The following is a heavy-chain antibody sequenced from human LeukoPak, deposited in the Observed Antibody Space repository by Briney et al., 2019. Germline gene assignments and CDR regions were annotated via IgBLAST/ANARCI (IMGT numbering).Heavy chain of an antibody. CDR2: ISGSGDGT. J-gene: IGHJ4*02. V-gene: IGHV3-23*01. D-gene: IGHD5-12*01. CDR1: GFTFSNYA. CDR3: AKPFYSGYDSHFDY. Sequence: GGSLRLSCAASGFTFSNYAMSWVRQAPGKGLEWVSAISGSGDGTYSADSVKGRFTISRDNSKNTLYQQMNSLRAEDTAVYYCAKPFYSGYDSHFDYWGQGTLVTVSS.